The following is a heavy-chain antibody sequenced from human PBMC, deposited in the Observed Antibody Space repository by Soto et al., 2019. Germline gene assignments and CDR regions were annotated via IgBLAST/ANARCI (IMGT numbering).Heavy chain of an antibody. Sequence: SETLSLTCTVSGGSISSYYWSWIRQPPGKGLEWIGYIYYSGSTNYNPSLKSRVTISVDTSKNQFSLKLSSVTAADTAVYYCARDPRGYPGSGSYYSWFDPWGQATLVTVSS. J-gene: IGHJ5*02. CDR2: IYYSGST. D-gene: IGHD3-10*01. CDR1: GGSISSYY. V-gene: IGHV4-59*01. CDR3: ARDPRGYPGSGSYYSWFDP.